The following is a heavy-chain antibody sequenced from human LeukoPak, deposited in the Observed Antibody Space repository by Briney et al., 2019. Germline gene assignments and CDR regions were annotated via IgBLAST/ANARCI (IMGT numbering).Heavy chain of an antibody. CDR3: ARPHNNWRWYFDL. Sequence: PGGSLRLSCAASGFTFSSSWMNWVRQSPGKGLEWVANIKEDGTEKYYVDSVKGRFTIFRDNAKNSLYLQMNSPRAEDTAVYYCARPHNNWRWYFDLWGRGTLVTVSS. CDR2: IKEDGTEK. D-gene: IGHD3-3*01. CDR1: GFTFSSSW. V-gene: IGHV3-7*03. J-gene: IGHJ2*01.